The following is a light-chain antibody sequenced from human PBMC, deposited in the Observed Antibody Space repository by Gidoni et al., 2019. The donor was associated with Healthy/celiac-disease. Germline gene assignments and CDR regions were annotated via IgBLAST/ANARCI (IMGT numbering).Light chain of an antibody. CDR2: GAS. V-gene: IGKV3-20*01. J-gene: IGKJ1*01. Sequence: SVLTPSPCPLSTSSGESATLACRASQSVSSSYLAWYQQTRGQAPRLLIYGASSRATGIPDRFSGSGSGTDFTLTSSRLEAEDFAVYYCQQYGSSPRTFGQGTKVEIK. CDR1: QSVSSSY. CDR3: QQYGSSPRT.